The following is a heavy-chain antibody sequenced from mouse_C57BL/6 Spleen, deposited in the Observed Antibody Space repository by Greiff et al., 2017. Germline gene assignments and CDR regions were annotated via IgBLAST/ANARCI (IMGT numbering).Heavy chain of an antibody. CDR2: ISYDGSN. D-gene: IGHD2-1*01. J-gene: IGHJ2*01. CDR3: ARFYYGNYGFDY. CDR1: GYSITSGYY. V-gene: IGHV3-6*01. Sequence: EVKVEESGPGLVKPSQSLSLTCSVTGYSITSGYYWNWIRQFPGNKLEWMGYISYDGSNNYNPSLENRISITRDTSKSQFFLKLNSVTTEDTATYYCARFYYGNYGFDYWGQGTTLTVSS.